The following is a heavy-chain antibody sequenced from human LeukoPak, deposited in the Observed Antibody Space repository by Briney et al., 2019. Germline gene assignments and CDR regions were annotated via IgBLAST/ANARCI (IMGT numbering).Heavy chain of an antibody. V-gene: IGHV3-30*02. D-gene: IGHD5-18*01. Sequence: GGSLRLSCAASGFTFSSYGMHWVRQAPGKGLEWVAFIRYDGSNKYYADSVKGRFTISRDNSKNTLYLQMNSLTSEDTALYYCAREREDSYYFDYWGQGTLVTVSS. CDR3: AREREDSYYFDY. CDR1: GFTFSSYG. J-gene: IGHJ4*02. CDR2: IRYDGSNK.